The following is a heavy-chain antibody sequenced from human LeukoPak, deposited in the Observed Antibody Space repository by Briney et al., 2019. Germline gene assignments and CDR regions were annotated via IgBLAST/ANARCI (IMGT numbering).Heavy chain of an antibody. CDR2: IYYSGST. Sequence: SETLSLTCTVSGGSISSGGYYWSWIRQHPGKGLEWIGYIYYSGSTYYNPSLKSRVTISVDTSKNQFSLKLSSVTAADTAVYYCARDYYDSNGYFYYFDDWGQGTLVTVSS. CDR3: ARDYYDSNGYFYYFDD. V-gene: IGHV4-31*03. CDR1: GGSISSGGYY. J-gene: IGHJ4*02. D-gene: IGHD3-22*01.